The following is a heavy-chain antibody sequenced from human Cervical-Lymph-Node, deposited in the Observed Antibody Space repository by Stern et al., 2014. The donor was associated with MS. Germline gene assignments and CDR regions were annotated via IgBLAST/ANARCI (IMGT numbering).Heavy chain of an antibody. CDR1: GFNVSSHY. CDR2: LYSDESA. Sequence: EVQLVESGGGLIQPGGSLRLSCAVSGFNVSSHYMTWVRQAPGKGLEWVSILYSDESAYYADSVKGRFTISRDNSKHTLFLQTNSLRAEDTAVYYCATGGTWNSYYFDQWGQGTLVTVSS. D-gene: IGHD1-7*01. CDR3: ATGGTWNSYYFDQ. J-gene: IGHJ4*02. V-gene: IGHV3-53*01.